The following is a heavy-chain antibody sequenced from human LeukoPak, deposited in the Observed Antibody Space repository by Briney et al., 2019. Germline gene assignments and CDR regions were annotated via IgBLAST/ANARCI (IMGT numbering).Heavy chain of an antibody. Sequence: GGSLRLSCAASGFTFSICAMDWVRQAPGKGLEWVSGITGSGGSTYYADSVKGRFTISRDSSKNTVYLQMNSLKAEDTAVYYCAKADGSYKTLIDYWGQGTLVTVSS. CDR1: GFTFSICA. J-gene: IGHJ4*02. CDR2: ITGSGGST. V-gene: IGHV3-23*01. D-gene: IGHD3-10*01. CDR3: AKADGSYKTLIDY.